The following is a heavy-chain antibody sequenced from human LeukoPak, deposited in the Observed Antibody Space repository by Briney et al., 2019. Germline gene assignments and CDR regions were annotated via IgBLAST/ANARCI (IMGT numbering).Heavy chain of an antibody. CDR3: AKDRPPTYYDFWSGSYYFDY. CDR1: GFTFSSYA. V-gene: IGHV3-23*01. D-gene: IGHD3-3*01. CDR2: ISGSGGST. J-gene: IGHJ4*02. Sequence: PGGSLRLSCAASGFTFSSYAMSWVRQAPGKGLEGVSAISGSGGSTYYADSGKRRFTISRDNSKTALSLQMNSLRAEDTAVYYCAKDRPPTYYDFWSGSYYFDYWGQGTLVTVSS.